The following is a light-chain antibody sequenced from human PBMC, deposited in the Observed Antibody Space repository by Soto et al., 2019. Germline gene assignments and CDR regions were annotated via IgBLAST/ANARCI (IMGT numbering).Light chain of an antibody. CDR1: SSDVGSYNL. CDR3: CSYAGYGKVI. V-gene: IGLV2-23*01. J-gene: IGLJ2*01. Sequence: QSALTQPASVSGSPGQSITISCTGTSSDVGSYNLVSWYQQHPGKAPKLMIYEGNKRPSGVSNRFSGSRSGNTASLTISGLQAEDEADYYCCSYAGYGKVIFGGGTQLTVL. CDR2: EGN.